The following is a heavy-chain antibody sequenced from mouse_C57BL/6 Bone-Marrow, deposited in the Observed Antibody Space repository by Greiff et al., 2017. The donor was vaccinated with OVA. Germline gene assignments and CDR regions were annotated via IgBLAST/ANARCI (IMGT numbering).Heavy chain of an antibody. CDR3: ASGNFYAMDY. CDR2: IDPSDSYT. V-gene: IGHV1-59*01. Sequence: QVQLQQPGAELVRPGTSVKLSCKASGYTFTSYWMHWVKQRPGQGLEWIGVIDPSDSYTNYNQKFKGKATLTVDTSSSTAYMQLSSLTSEDSAVCYCASGNFYAMDYWGQGTSVTVSS. J-gene: IGHJ4*01. D-gene: IGHD2-1*01. CDR1: GYTFTSYW.